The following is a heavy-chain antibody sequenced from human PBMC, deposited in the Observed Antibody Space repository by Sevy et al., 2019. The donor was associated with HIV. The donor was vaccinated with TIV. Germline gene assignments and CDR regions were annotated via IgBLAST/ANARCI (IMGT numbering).Heavy chain of an antibody. Sequence: GESLKISCKVSGYSFSTYWIAWVRQMPGKGLEWMGIIYPGDSDTRYSPSFQGQVTISADKSINTAYLQWSSLKASDTAIYYCARGLSGREPPLGGWFDPWGQGTLVTVSS. V-gene: IGHV5-51*01. J-gene: IGHJ5*02. D-gene: IGHD1-26*01. CDR3: ARGLSGREPPLGGWFDP. CDR2: IYPGDSDT. CDR1: GYSFSTYW.